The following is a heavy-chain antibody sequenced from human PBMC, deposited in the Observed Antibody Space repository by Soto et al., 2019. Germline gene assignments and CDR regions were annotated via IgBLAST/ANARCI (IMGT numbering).Heavy chain of an antibody. CDR2: IFPRDSDT. J-gene: IGHJ4*02. CDR3: ARLASLLQPIDF. Sequence: PGESLKISCKGSGYSFTSYWIGWVRQMPGKGLEWMGIIFPRDSDTRYSPSFEGQVTISTDRSIATAYLQWHNLEASDTGIYFCARLASLLQPIDFWGPGTPVTVSS. V-gene: IGHV5-51*01. CDR1: GYSFTSYW. D-gene: IGHD4-4*01.